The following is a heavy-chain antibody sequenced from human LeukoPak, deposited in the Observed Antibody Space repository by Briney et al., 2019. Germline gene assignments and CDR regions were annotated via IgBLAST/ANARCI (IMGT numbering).Heavy chain of an antibody. CDR1: GFTFSNYW. CDR3: AKAAQRGFDYSNSLEH. CDR2: INQDGSEM. D-gene: IGHD4-11*01. J-gene: IGHJ4*02. V-gene: IGHV3-7*01. Sequence: GGSLRLSCAASGFTFSNYWMSWVRQAPGKGLEWLANINQDGSEMYYVDSVKGRFTISRDNFKNPVSLQMNGLRAEDTAVYYCAKAAQRGFDYSNSLEHWGQGSLVTVSS.